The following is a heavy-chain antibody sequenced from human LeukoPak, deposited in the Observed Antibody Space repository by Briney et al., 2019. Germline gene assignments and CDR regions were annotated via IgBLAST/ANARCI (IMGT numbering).Heavy chain of an antibody. CDR3: ARHREVAAVSDY. J-gene: IGHJ4*02. Sequence: GGSLRLSCAASGFTVSSNYMSWVRQAPGKGLEWVSVIYSGGSTYYADSVKGRFTISRDNSKNTLYLQMNSLRAEDTAVYYCARHREVAAVSDYWGQGTLVTVSS. D-gene: IGHD6-13*01. CDR2: IYSGGST. CDR1: GFTVSSNY. V-gene: IGHV3-66*04.